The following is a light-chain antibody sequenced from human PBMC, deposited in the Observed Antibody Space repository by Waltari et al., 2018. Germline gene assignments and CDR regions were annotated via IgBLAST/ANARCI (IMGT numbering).Light chain of an antibody. J-gene: IGKJ4*01. CDR2: EVS. Sequence: DVVLTQSPLSLPITPGQPASISCRSSQSLVHSNGNTYLSWYHQKPGQPPRRLIYEVSNRDSGVPARVSGSGAGTDFTLKISRVEAEDVGVYYCGQGTHFPLTFGGGTKVDIK. V-gene: IGKV2-30*02. CDR1: QSLVHSNGNTY. CDR3: GQGTHFPLT.